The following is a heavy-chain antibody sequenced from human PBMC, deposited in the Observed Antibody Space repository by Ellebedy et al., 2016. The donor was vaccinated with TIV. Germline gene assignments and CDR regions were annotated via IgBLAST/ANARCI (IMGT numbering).Heavy chain of an antibody. V-gene: IGHV1-2*02. CDR3: ARQPGTGDFGNFDY. CDR1: GYTFTGYY. D-gene: IGHD1-1*01. J-gene: IGHJ4*02. Sequence: ASVKVSCKASGYTFTGYYMHWVRQAPGQGLEWMGWINPNSGGTNYAQKFQGRVTMTRDTSISTAYMELSRLRSDDTAVYYCARQPGTGDFGNFDYWGQGTLVTVSS. CDR2: INPNSGGT.